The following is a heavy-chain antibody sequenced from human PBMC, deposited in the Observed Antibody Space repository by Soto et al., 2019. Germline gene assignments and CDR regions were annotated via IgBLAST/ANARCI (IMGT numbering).Heavy chain of an antibody. Sequence: QVXLVQSGAEVKKPGSSVKVSCKASGGTFSSYAISWVRQAPXQGLXXXXGIIPIFGTANYAQKFQGRVTITADESTSTAYMELSSLRSEDTAVYYCARDAGVIMSPRPGWFDPWGQGTLVTVSS. CDR3: ARDAGVIMSPRPGWFDP. CDR1: GGTFSSYA. D-gene: IGHD3-10*01. J-gene: IGHJ5*02. V-gene: IGHV1-69*01. CDR2: IIPIFGTA.